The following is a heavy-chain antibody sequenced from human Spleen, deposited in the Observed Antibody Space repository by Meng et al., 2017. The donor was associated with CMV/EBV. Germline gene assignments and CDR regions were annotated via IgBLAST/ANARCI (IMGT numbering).Heavy chain of an antibody. CDR1: GFSLSTSGVA. J-gene: IGHJ4*02. CDR3: AHRPLITTWYYFDY. V-gene: IGHV2-5*02. D-gene: IGHD1-14*01. CDR2: IYWDDDK. Sequence: QITLKESGPTLMKPTQTLTLTCTFSGFSLSTSGVAVGWIRQPPGKALEWVAPIYWDDDKRYSPSLTGRVSITKGASNNQVVLTLTNMHPEDTGTYYCAHRPLITTWYYFDYWGQGTLVTVSS.